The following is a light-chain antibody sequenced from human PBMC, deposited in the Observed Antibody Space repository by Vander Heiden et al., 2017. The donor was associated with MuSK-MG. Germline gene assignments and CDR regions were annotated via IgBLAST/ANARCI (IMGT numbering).Light chain of an antibody. CDR2: GAS. J-gene: IGKJ1*01. CDR1: QSVSSNY. V-gene: IGKV3-20*01. CDR3: QQDGGSHS. Sequence: EIVLTQSPGTLSLSPGERATLSCRASQSVSSNYLAWYQQEPGQAPRLLTYGASSRANGIPDRFSGSGSGTDFTLTSSRLEPEDFAVYYWQQDGGSHSFGQGTKVEIK.